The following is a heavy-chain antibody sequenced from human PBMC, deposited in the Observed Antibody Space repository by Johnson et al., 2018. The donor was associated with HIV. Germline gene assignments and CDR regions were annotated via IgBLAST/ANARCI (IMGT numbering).Heavy chain of an antibody. CDR3: ARGVLLLWFGESPGAFDI. J-gene: IGHJ3*02. CDR1: GFTFSTNW. CDR2: INSDGSST. V-gene: IGHV3-74*02. Sequence: VQLVESGGDLVQPGGSLRLSCVGSGFTFSTNWMHWVRQAPGKGLVWVSRINSDGSSTSYADSVKGRFTISRDNAKNTLYLQMNSLRAEDTAVYYCARGVLLLWFGESPGAFDIWGQGTMVTVSS. D-gene: IGHD3-10*01.